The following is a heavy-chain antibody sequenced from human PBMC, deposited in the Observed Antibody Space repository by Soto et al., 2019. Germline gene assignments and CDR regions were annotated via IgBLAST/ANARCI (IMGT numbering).Heavy chain of an antibody. D-gene: IGHD6-25*01. V-gene: IGHV4-59*01. CDR3: ARPHGGSSGWDNWFDP. CDR1: GGSTSSYY. CDR2: IYYSGST. J-gene: IGHJ5*02. Sequence: SETLSLTCTVSGGSTSSYYWSWIRQPPGKGLEWIGYIYYSGSTNYNPSLKSRVTISVDTSKNQFSLKLSSVTAADTAVYYRARPHGGSSGWDNWFDPWGQGTLVTVSS.